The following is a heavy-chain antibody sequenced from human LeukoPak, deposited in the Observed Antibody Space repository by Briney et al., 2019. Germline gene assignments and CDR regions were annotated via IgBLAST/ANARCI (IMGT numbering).Heavy chain of an antibody. Sequence: PSETLSLTCTVSGGSISSYYWSWIRQPPGKGLEWIGYIYYSGSTNYNPSLKSRVTISVDTSKNQFSLKLSSVTAADTAVYYCASYDFWSGSQYWGQGTLVTVSS. CDR3: ASYDFWSGSQY. CDR2: IYYSGST. J-gene: IGHJ4*02. V-gene: IGHV4-59*08. CDR1: GGSISSYY. D-gene: IGHD3-3*01.